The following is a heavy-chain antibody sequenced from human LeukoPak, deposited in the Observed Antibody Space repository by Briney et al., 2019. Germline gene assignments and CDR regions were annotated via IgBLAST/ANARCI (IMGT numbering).Heavy chain of an antibody. CDR1: GFTFSSFW. CDR3: ARDSATPGDY. CDR2: INPDGSTT. V-gene: IGHV3-74*01. J-gene: IGHJ4*02. Sequence: PGGSLRLSCAASGFTFSSFWMHWVRQAPGKGLVWVSRINPDGSTTNYADSVKGRFTISRDNAKNSLYLQMNSLRAEDTAVYYCARDSATPGDYWGQGTLVTVSS.